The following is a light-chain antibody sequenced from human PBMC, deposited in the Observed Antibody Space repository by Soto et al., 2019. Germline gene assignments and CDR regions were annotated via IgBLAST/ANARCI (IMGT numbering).Light chain of an antibody. V-gene: IGKV1-12*01. CDR3: QQGDSFPWT. Sequence: DLQMTQSPSSVSASVGDRVTITCRASQGISSWLAWYQQKPGKAPNLLIYAASRLQSGAPSRFSGSGSGTDFTLTISSLQPEDFAIYFCQQGDSFPWTFGQGTKVEIK. CDR1: QGISSW. CDR2: AAS. J-gene: IGKJ1*01.